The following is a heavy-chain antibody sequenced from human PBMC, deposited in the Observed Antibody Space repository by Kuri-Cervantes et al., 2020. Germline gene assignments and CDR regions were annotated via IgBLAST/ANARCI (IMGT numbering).Heavy chain of an antibody. D-gene: IGHD3-10*01. CDR1: GFTFSSYA. J-gene: IGHJ3*02. Sequence: GGSLRLSCAASGFTFSSYAMHWVRQAPGKGLGWVAVISYDGSNKYYADSVKGRFTISRDNSKNTLYLQMNSLRAEDTAVYYCYYYGSGSYYQDAFDIWGQGTMVTVSS. CDR2: ISYDGSNK. CDR3: YYYGSGSYYQDAFDI. V-gene: IGHV3-30*04.